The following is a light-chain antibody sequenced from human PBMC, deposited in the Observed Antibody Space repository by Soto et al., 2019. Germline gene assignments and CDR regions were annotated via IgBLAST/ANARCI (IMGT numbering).Light chain of an antibody. CDR2: DVS. J-gene: IGLJ1*01. V-gene: IGLV2-14*01. CDR3: SSYISSSTYV. Sequence: QSALTQPASVSGSPGQSITISSIGTSSDIGRYNYVSWYQQYPGKAPKFMIYDVSNRPSGVSNRFSGSKSGNTASLTISGLQAEDEADYYCSSYISSSTYVFGTGTKLTVL. CDR1: SSDIGRYNY.